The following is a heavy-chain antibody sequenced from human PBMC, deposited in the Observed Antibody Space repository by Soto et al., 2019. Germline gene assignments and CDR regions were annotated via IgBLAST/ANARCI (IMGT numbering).Heavy chain of an antibody. Sequence: EVQLVESGGGLVKPGGSLRLSCAASGFTFSSYSMNWVRQAPGKGLEWVSSISSSSSYIYYADSVKGRFTISRDNAKNSLYLQRNSLRAEDTAVYYCARHGSGSYEYYYYGMDVWGQGTTVTVSS. CDR3: ARHGSGSYEYYYYGMDV. CDR1: GFTFSSYS. CDR2: ISSSSSYI. D-gene: IGHD3-10*01. V-gene: IGHV3-21*01. J-gene: IGHJ6*02.